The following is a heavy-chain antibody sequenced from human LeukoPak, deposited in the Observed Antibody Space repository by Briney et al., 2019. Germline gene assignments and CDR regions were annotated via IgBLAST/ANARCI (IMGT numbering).Heavy chain of an antibody. CDR3: AKGGSPFDFASAFDY. CDR1: GFTFSSYA. CDR2: ISGSGGST. Sequence: PGGSLRLSCAASGFTFSSYAMSWVRQAPGKGLEWVSAISGSGGSTYYADSVKGRFTISRDNSKNTLYLQMNSLRAEDTAVYYCAKGGSPFDFASAFDYWGQGTLVTVSS. J-gene: IGHJ4*02. D-gene: IGHD2/OR15-2a*01. V-gene: IGHV3-23*01.